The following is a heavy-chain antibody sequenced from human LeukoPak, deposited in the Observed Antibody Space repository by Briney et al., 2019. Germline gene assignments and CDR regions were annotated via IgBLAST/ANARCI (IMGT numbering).Heavy chain of an antibody. D-gene: IGHD5-18*01. J-gene: IGHJ6*03. Sequence: KPSETLSLTCTVSGGSISSYYWSWIRQPPGKGLEWIGYIYYSGSTNYNPSLKSRVTISVDTSKNQFSLKLSSVTAADTAVYYCARDPGPGYSYGFFYYYYYMDVRGKGTTVTVSS. CDR2: IYYSGST. V-gene: IGHV4-59*01. CDR1: GGSISSYY. CDR3: ARDPGPGYSYGFFYYYYYMDV.